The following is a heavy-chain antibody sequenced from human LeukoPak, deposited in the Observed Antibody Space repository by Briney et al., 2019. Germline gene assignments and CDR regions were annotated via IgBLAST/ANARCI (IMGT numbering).Heavy chain of an antibody. Sequence: GGALRLSCAASGFTFSSNAMSWVRPAPGRGLEWVSSINGSRGSSYYYDSVRGRFTISRDNSKNQLYLQMNTLRDEDKAVYYCAKDRIVVVPAAIPFDYWGQGTLVTVSS. J-gene: IGHJ4*02. CDR2: INGSRGSS. D-gene: IGHD2-2*02. CDR3: AKDRIVVVPAAIPFDY. V-gene: IGHV3-23*01. CDR1: GFTFSSNA.